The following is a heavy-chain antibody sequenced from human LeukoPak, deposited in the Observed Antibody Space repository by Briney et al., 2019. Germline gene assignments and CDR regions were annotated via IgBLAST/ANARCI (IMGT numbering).Heavy chain of an antibody. Sequence: SETLSLTCAVYGGSFSGYYWSWIRQPPGKGLEWIGEINHSGSTNYNPSLKSRVTISVDTSKNQFSLKLSSVTAADTAVYYCARSYYDHVWGSYRLNWFDPWGQGTLVTVSS. J-gene: IGHJ5*02. CDR3: ARSYYDHVWGSYRLNWFDP. V-gene: IGHV4-34*01. CDR1: GGSFSGYY. CDR2: INHSGST. D-gene: IGHD3-16*02.